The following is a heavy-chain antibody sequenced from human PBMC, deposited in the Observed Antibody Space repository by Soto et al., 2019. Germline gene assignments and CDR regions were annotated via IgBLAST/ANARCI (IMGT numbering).Heavy chain of an antibody. D-gene: IGHD3-3*01. CDR1: GFTFSSYA. CDR3: VRDRVVTTYRLYYYYGMDV. CDR2: ISYDGSNK. Sequence: GGSLRLSCAASGFTFSSYAMHWVRQAPGKGLEWVAVISYDGSNKYYADSVKGRFTISRDNSKNTLYLQMNSLRAEDTAVYYCVRDRVVTTYRLYYYYGMDVWGQGTTVTVSS. J-gene: IGHJ6*02. V-gene: IGHV3-30-3*01.